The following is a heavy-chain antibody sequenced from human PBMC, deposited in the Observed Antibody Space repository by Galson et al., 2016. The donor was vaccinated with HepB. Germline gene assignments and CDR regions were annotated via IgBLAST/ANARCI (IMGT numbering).Heavy chain of an antibody. Sequence: SLRLSCAVSAFPFSSHAMGWVRQAPGEGLEWVSVVRTTDVRSGFKTSYADSVRGRFTVSRDDPGNTLFLQMNSLRVTDTAVYYWARPYCGGGGCHPPPYYFYLLGHGIPVTVS. V-gene: IGHV3-23*01. J-gene: IGHJ5*02. CDR1: AFPFSSHA. D-gene: IGHD2-21*01. CDR3: ARPYCGGGGCHPPPYYFYL. CDR2: VRTTDVRSGFKT.